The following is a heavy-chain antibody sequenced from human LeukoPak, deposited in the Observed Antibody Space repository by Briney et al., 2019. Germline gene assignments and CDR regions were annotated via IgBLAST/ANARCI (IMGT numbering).Heavy chain of an antibody. CDR3: ATRSCSGHNCGYFAY. CDR2: ITGHADKT. Sequence: PGGSLRLSCAASGFTFGDFVMNWVRQAPGKGLEGVSSITGHADKTYYADSVKGRFTVSRDKSKNTVYLQMDRLRADDTALYFCATRSCSGHNCGYFAYWGHGTLVTVSS. J-gene: IGHJ4*01. D-gene: IGHD2-15*01. V-gene: IGHV3-23*01. CDR1: GFTFGDFV.